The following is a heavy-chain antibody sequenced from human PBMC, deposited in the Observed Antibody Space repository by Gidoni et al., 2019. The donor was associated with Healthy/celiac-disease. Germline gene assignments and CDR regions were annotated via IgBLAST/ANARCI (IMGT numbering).Heavy chain of an antibody. CDR3: AKGESGAYYGSGSYW. V-gene: IGHV3-9*01. CDR2: ISWNSGSI. J-gene: IGHJ4*02. Sequence: EVQLVESGGGLVQPGRSLRLSCAASGFTFDDYAMHWVRQAPGKGLEWVSGISWNSGSIGYADSVKGRFTISRDNAKNSLYLQMNSLRAEDTALYYCAKGESGAYYGSGSYWWGQGTLVTVSS. D-gene: IGHD3-10*01. CDR1: GFTFDDYA.